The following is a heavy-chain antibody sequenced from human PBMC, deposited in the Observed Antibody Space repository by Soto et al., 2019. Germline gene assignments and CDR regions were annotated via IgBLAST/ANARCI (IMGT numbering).Heavy chain of an antibody. CDR2: ISSSSSTI. CDR3: ARDYYVILTGVFGGFDY. V-gene: IGHV3-48*02. Sequence: EVQLVESGGGLVQPGGSLRLSCAASGFTFSSYSMNWVRQAPGKGLEWVSYISSSSSTIYYADSVKGRFTISRDNDKNSLYLKMNSLRDEDTAVYYCARDYYVILTGVFGGFDYWGQGTLVTVSS. CDR1: GFTFSSYS. J-gene: IGHJ4*02. D-gene: IGHD3-9*01.